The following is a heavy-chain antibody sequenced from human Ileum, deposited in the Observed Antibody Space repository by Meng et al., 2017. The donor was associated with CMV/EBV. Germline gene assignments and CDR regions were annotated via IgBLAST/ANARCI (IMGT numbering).Heavy chain of an antibody. CDR2: LHHSGDT. CDR3: ARLLRGYDSVGWFDP. CDR1: GDSGSSGPYY. J-gene: IGHJ5*02. V-gene: IGHV4-61*07. Sequence: GDSGSSGPYYWTWIRQPPGKGLEWIGYLHHSGDTNYNPSLKSRVTMSRDRSKNQFSLRLRSVTAADTAVYFCARLLRGYDSVGWFDPWGQGTLVTVSS. D-gene: IGHD3-16*01.